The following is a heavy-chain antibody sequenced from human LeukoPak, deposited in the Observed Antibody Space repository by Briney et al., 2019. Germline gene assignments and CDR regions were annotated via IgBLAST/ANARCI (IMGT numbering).Heavy chain of an antibody. CDR3: ARLPTGYPNWFDP. J-gene: IGHJ5*02. Sequence: SETLSLTCSVSGGSIISTYYNWGWIRQPPGKGLEWIGAIYHTGTTYYNPSFESRVTISVDTSKNQFSLKLNSVTAADTAVSYCARLPTGYPNWFDPWGQGSLVTVSS. D-gene: IGHD3-9*01. V-gene: IGHV4-39*01. CDR1: GGSIISTYYN. CDR2: IYHTGTT.